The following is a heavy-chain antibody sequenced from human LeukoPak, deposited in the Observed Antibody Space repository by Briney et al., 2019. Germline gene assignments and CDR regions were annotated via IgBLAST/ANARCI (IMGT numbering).Heavy chain of an antibody. CDR3: ARDWGVEMATVFFDY. Sequence: SVKVSCKASGGTFSSYAISWVRQAPGQGLEWMGRIIPILGVANYAQKFQGRVTITADKSTSTAYMELSSLRSEDTAVYYCARDWGVEMATVFFDYWGQGTLVTVSS. J-gene: IGHJ4*02. V-gene: IGHV1-69*04. CDR2: IIPILGVA. CDR1: GGTFSSYA. D-gene: IGHD5-24*01.